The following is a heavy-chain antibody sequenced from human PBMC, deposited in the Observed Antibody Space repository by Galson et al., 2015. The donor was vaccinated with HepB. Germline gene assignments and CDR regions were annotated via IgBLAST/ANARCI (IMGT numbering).Heavy chain of an antibody. V-gene: IGHV4-61*02. CDR3: ARNQIAAADDYFDY. J-gene: IGHJ4*02. D-gene: IGHD6-13*01. Sequence: QVQLQESGPGLVKPSQTLSLTCTVSGGSISSGSYYWSWIRQPAGKGLGWIGRIYTSGSTNYNPSLKSRVTMSVDTSKNQFSLKLSSVTAADTAVYYCARNQIAAADDYFDYWGQGTLVTVSS. CDR2: IYTSGST. CDR1: GGSISSGSYY.